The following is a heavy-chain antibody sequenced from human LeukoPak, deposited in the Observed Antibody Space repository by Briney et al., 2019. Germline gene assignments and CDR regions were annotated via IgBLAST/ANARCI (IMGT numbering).Heavy chain of an antibody. CDR2: ISYEGSNK. Sequence: GGSLRLSCAASGFTFSSYAMSWVRQAPGKGLEWVAVISYEGSNKYYADSVKGRFTISRDNSKNTLLLQMNSLRAEDTAVYYCAKDQGITIFGVVKFDYWGQGTTVTVSS. J-gene: IGHJ4*03. V-gene: IGHV3-30*18. CDR1: GFTFSSYA. CDR3: AKDQGITIFGVVKFDY. D-gene: IGHD3-3*01.